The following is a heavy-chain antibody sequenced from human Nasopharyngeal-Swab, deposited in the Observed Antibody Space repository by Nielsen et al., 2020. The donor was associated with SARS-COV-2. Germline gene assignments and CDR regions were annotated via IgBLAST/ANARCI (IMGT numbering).Heavy chain of an antibody. CDR1: GASISSDY. CDR2: VSYSGRT. V-gene: IGHV4-59*12. J-gene: IGHJ4*02. Sequence: GSLRLSCAVSGASISSDYWGWIRQPPGKGLEWIGCVSYSGRTDYNPSLKSRVTISIDTSKKHFSLVLSSLTAADTALYYCTRGSLRTAPDCWGQGTLVTVSP. D-gene: IGHD4-17*01. CDR3: TRGSLRTAPDC.